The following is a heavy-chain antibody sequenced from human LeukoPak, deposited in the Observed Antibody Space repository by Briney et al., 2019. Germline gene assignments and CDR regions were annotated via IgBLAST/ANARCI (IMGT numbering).Heavy chain of an antibody. J-gene: IGHJ4*02. V-gene: IGHV6-1*01. CDR3: ARYDSSPRHYDY. CDR1: GDSASSKSAA. Sequence: SQTLSLTCAISGDSASSKSAAWNWIRQSPSRGLEWLGRTYYRSKWYDDYAVSVKSRITISPDTSKNQFSLQLNSVTPEDTAVYYCARYDSSPRHYDYWGQGTLVTVSS. CDR2: TYYRSKWYD. D-gene: IGHD6-13*01.